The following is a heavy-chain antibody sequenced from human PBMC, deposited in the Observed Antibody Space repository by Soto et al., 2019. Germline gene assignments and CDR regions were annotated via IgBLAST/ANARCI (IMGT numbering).Heavy chain of an antibody. V-gene: IGHV4-4*07. CDR2: IYTSGTT. J-gene: IGHJ4*02. Sequence: SETLSLTCTVSGGSISSYYWSWIRQPAGKGLEWIGRIYTSGTTNYSPSLKSRVTMSLDTSKDQFSLHLNSVTAADTAVYFCARSQRGRTAFTFDYWGQGALVTVSS. CDR3: ARSQRGRTAFTFDY. CDR1: GGSISSYY. D-gene: IGHD3-16*01.